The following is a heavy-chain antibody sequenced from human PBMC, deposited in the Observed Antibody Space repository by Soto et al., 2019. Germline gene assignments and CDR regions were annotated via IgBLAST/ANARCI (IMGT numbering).Heavy chain of an antibody. J-gene: IGHJ4*02. D-gene: IGHD6-19*01. V-gene: IGHV3-30*03. Sequence: QVQLVESGGGVVQPGRSLRLSCAASGFTFSSYGMHWVRQAPGKGLEWVAVISYDGSNKYYADSVKGRFTISRDNSKNTLYLQMNSLRAEDTAVYCCATGVGGSSGWVYWGQGTLVTVSS. CDR3: ATGVGGSSGWVY. CDR1: GFTFSSYG. CDR2: ISYDGSNK.